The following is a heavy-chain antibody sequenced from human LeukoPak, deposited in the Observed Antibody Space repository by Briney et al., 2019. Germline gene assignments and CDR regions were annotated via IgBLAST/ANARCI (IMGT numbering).Heavy chain of an antibody. CDR2: ITGSGGST. D-gene: IGHD2/OR15-2a*01. V-gene: IGHV3-23*01. J-gene: IGHJ4*01. CDR1: GFTFSSYP. Sequence: PGGSLRLSCAVSGFTFSSYPMTWVRQAPGQGLEWVSTITGSGGSTYYADSVKGRLTISRDNSKNTLYLHLNTLRVEDTAVYYCARAASMWGFFDYWGHGTLVTVSS. CDR3: ARAASMWGFFDY.